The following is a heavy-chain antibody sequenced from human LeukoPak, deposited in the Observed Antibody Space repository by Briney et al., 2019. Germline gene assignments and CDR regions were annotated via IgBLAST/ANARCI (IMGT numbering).Heavy chain of an antibody. J-gene: IGHJ3*02. Sequence: GGSLRLSCAASGFTFSSYAMHWVRQAPGKGLEWVAVISYDGSNKYYADSVKGRFTISRDNSKNTLYLQMKSLRAEDTAVYYCAREPNYYDSSGYFAFDIWGQGTMVTVSS. CDR3: AREPNYYDSSGYFAFDI. D-gene: IGHD3-22*01. CDR1: GFTFSSYA. CDR2: ISYDGSNK. V-gene: IGHV3-30*04.